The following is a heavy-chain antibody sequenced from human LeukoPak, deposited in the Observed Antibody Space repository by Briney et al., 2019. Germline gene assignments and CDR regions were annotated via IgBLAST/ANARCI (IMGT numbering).Heavy chain of an antibody. V-gene: IGHV1-18*01. J-gene: IGHJ4*02. CDR3: ARDPNIVIVPAAEGFDF. Sequence: ASVKVSCKASGYTFTSHGITWVRQAPGQGLEWMGWISTYNGNTNYAQKLQGRVTMTIDTSTDTAYMELRSLRSDDTAVYYCARDPNIVIVPAAEGFDFWGQGTLVTVSS. D-gene: IGHD2-2*01. CDR2: ISTYNGNT. CDR1: GYTFTSHG.